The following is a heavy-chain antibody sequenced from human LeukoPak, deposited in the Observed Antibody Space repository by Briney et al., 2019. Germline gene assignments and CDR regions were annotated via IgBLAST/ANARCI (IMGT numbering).Heavy chain of an antibody. D-gene: IGHD6-19*01. CDR3: ARQSSGRGHFDY. V-gene: IGHV1-46*01. J-gene: IGHJ4*02. CDR1: RYTFTSYY. Sequence: ASVKVSCKASRYTFTSYYMDWVRQAPGQGLEWMGIINPSGGSTSYAQKFQGRVTMTSDMSTSTVNMELSSLRSEDTAVYYCARQSSGRGHFDYWGQGTLVTVSS. CDR2: INPSGGST.